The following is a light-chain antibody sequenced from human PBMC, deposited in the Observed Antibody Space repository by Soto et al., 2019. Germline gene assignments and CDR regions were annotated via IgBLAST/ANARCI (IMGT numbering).Light chain of an antibody. Sequence: EIVLTQSPGTLSLSPGERGTLSCRASQTISSTYITWYQHRPGQAPRLVMFGATKRATGIPDRFTGDGSGTVFTLTISRVEPEDSAVYYCQQNGYPPKTFGQGTKVEMK. CDR3: QQNGYPPKT. CDR2: GAT. CDR1: QTISSTY. J-gene: IGKJ1*01. V-gene: IGKV3-20*01.